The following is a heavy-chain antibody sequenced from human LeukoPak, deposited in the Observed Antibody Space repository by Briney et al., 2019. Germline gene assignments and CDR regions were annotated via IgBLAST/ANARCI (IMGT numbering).Heavy chain of an antibody. Sequence: SETLSLTCTVSGVSISDYYWNWLRQPPGKGLEWVGYIYYSGSTTYNPSLKSRVTMSVDTAKNQFSLKLRSVTAADTAVYYCARGDFCSKSNCYLRPMDVWGKGTTVTVSS. CDR1: GVSISDYY. CDR2: IYYSGST. CDR3: ARGDFCSKSNCYLRPMDV. D-gene: IGHD3-3*01. V-gene: IGHV4-59*01. J-gene: IGHJ6*03.